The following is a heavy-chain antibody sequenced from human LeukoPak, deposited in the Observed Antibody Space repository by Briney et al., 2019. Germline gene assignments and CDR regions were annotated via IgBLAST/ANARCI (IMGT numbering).Heavy chain of an antibody. CDR3: SRDGGDRLYSAFDI. CDR1: GFTFRVYI. Sequence: GGSLRLSCAASGFTFRVYIMDWVRQAPGKGREWVGRIRREGQGYNTQYAASVEGRFTISREDSKNILYLHMNSLKAEDTALYYCSRDGGDRLYSAFDIWGQGTMVTVSS. J-gene: IGHJ3*02. D-gene: IGHD3-16*01. CDR2: IRREGQGYNT. V-gene: IGHV3-72*01.